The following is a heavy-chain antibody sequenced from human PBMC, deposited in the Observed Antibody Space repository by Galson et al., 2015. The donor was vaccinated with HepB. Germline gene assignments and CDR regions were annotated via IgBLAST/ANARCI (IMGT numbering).Heavy chain of an antibody. CDR3: AGVGYCGGDCDGRQGSGALDI. J-gene: IGHJ3*02. D-gene: IGHD2-21*01. CDR1: GFTFTTYW. V-gene: IGHV3-7*04. Sequence: SLRLSCAASGFTFTTYWMSWVRQAPGKGLEWVANIQQDGSEKYYVDSVKGRFTISRDNAKNSLCLLMNSLRAEDTAVYYCAGVGYCGGDCDGRQGSGALDIWGQGTMVTVSS. CDR2: IQQDGSEK.